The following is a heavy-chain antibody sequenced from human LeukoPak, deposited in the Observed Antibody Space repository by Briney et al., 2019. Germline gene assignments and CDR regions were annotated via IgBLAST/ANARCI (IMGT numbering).Heavy chain of an antibody. V-gene: IGHV1-2*02. CDR2: VNPNSGGT. J-gene: IGHJ6*03. CDR3: ARGYYDSSGPTMGRLDYYYYMDV. D-gene: IGHD3-22*01. CDR1: GYTFTGYY. Sequence: ASVKVSCKASGYTFTGYYMHWVRQAPGQGLEWMGWVNPNSGGTNYAQKFQGRVTMTRDTSISTAYMELSRLRSDDTAVYYCARGYYDSSGPTMGRLDYYYYMDVWGKGTTVTVSS.